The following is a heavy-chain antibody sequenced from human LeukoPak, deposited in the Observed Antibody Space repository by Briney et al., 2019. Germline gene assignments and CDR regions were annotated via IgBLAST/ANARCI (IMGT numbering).Heavy chain of an antibody. J-gene: IGHJ4*02. CDR2: VSLAGQT. D-gene: IGHD1-26*01. CDR3: SRESGAFCPFGY. V-gene: IGHV4-4*02. CDR1: GGSISNTNW. Sequence: PSGTLSLTCDVSGGSISNTNWWSWVRQPPGQGLEWIGEVSLAGQTNYNPSLNGRVTMSLDESTNQVSSKLTSVTAADTAFYYCSRESGAFCPFGYWGQGTLVIVPS.